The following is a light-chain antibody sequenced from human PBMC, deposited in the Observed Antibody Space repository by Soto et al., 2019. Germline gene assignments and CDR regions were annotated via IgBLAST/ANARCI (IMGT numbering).Light chain of an antibody. J-gene: IGLJ2*01. V-gene: IGLV2-23*02. CDR1: SSDVGSYNL. CDR2: EVN. Sequence: QSALTQPASVSGSPGQSTTISCIGTSSDVGSYNLVSWYQQHPGKAPKLMIYEVNKRPSGVSNRFSGSKSANPASLTISGLQAEDEADYFCCSYAGSSTFVVFGGGTKLTVL. CDR3: CSYAGSSTFVV.